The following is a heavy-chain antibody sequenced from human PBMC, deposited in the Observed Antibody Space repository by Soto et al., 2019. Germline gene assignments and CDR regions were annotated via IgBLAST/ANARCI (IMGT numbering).Heavy chain of an antibody. J-gene: IGHJ1*01. V-gene: IGHV4-31*03. CDR1: GGSISSSSYY. D-gene: IGHD3-10*01. Sequence: SETLSLTCTVSGGSISSSSYYWSWIRQHPGKGLEWIGYIYYSGSTYYNPSLKSRVTISVDTSKNQFSLKLSSVTAADTAVYYCARVFGSGSYYNKAEYFQHWGQGTLVTVSS. CDR3: ARVFGSGSYYNKAEYFQH. CDR2: IYYSGST.